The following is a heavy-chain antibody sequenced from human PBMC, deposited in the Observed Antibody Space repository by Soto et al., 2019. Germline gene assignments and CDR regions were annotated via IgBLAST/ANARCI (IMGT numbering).Heavy chain of an antibody. J-gene: IGHJ4*02. CDR1: GASISSGN. Sequence: ETLSLTCAVSGASISSGNWWSWVRQAPGKGLEWVSAISGSGGSTYYADSVKGRFTISRDNSKNTLYLQMNSLRAEDTAVYYCARYGFRAPYGYFDYWGQGTLVTVSS. D-gene: IGHD3-10*01. V-gene: IGHV3-23*01. CDR3: ARYGFRAPYGYFDY. CDR2: ISGSGGST.